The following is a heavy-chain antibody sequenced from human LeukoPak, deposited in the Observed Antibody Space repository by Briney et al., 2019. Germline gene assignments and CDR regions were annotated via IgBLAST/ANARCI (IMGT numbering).Heavy chain of an antibody. V-gene: IGHV4-59*08. Sequence: PSETLSLTCTVSGGSISSYYWSWVRQPPGKGLEWIGYIYYSGSTKYNPSLKGRATISVDTSKNQFSLKLSSVTAADTAVYYCARHKDHYDSSGYYSPSDYWGQGTLVTVSS. CDR2: IYYSGST. D-gene: IGHD3-22*01. J-gene: IGHJ4*02. CDR1: GGSISSYY. CDR3: ARHKDHYDSSGYYSPSDY.